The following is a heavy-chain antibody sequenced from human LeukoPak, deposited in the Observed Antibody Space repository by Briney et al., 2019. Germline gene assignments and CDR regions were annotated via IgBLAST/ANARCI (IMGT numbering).Heavy chain of an antibody. J-gene: IGHJ4*02. Sequence: SETLSLTCTVSGGSISSYYWSWTRQPPGKGLEWIGYIYYSGSTNYNPSLKSRVTISVDTSKNQFSLKLSSVTAADTAVYYCARHVPGYYYDSSGYYYGFDYWGQGTLVTVSS. V-gene: IGHV4-59*08. CDR1: GGSISSYY. CDR3: ARHVPGYYYDSSGYYYGFDY. D-gene: IGHD3-22*01. CDR2: IYYSGST.